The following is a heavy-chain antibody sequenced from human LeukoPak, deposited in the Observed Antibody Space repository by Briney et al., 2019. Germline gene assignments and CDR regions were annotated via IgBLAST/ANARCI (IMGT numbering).Heavy chain of an antibody. D-gene: IGHD1-26*01. CDR1: GGSISSSNW. Sequence: SETLSLTCAVSGGSISSSNWWSWVRQPPGKGLEWIGEIYHSGSTNYNPSLKSRVTISVDKSKNQFSLKLSSVTAADTAVYYCAREIVGAFYYYGMDVWGQGTTVTVSS. J-gene: IGHJ6*02. V-gene: IGHV4-4*02. CDR3: AREIVGAFYYYGMDV. CDR2: IYHSGST.